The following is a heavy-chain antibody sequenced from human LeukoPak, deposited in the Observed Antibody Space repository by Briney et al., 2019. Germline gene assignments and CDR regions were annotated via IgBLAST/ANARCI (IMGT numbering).Heavy chain of an antibody. CDR1: GYTFTSYG. CDR3: ARWRDYYDSSGYGY. D-gene: IGHD3-22*01. Sequence: ASVKVSCKASGYTFTSYGISWVRQAPGQGLEWMGWISAYNGNTNYAQKLQGRVTMTTDTSTSTAYMELRSLRSDDTAVYYCARWRDYYDSSGYGYWGQGTLVTVSS. J-gene: IGHJ4*02. V-gene: IGHV1-18*01. CDR2: ISAYNGNT.